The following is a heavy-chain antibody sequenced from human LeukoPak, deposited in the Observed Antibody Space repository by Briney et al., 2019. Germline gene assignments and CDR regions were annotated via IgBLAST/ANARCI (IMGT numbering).Heavy chain of an antibody. J-gene: IGHJ4*02. CDR1: GFTFSSYA. V-gene: IGHV3-15*01. CDR2: IKSKIDGGTA. Sequence: GGSLRLSCAASGFTFSSYAMSWVRQAPGKGLEWVGRIKSKIDGGTADYIAPVKGRFTISRDDSKNTLYLQMNSLKTEDTAVYYCNTIIAVAGRDFDYWGQGTLVTVSS. D-gene: IGHD6-19*01. CDR3: NTIIAVAGRDFDY.